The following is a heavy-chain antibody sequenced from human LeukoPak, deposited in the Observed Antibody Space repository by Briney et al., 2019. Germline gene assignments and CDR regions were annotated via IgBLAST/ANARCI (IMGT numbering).Heavy chain of an antibody. Sequence: GASVKVSCKASGYTFTSYAMNWVRQAPGQGLEWMGWINTNTGNPTYAQGFTGRFVFSLDTSVSTAYLQISSLKAEDTAVYYCARDLSQYCSSTSCYVSFDPWGQGTLVTVSS. V-gene: IGHV7-4-1*02. CDR2: INTNTGNP. D-gene: IGHD2-2*01. CDR1: GYTFTSYA. J-gene: IGHJ5*02. CDR3: ARDLSQYCSSTSCYVSFDP.